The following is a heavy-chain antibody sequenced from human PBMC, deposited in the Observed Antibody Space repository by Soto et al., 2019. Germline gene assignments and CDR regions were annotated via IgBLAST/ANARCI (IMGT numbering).Heavy chain of an antibody. Sequence: SETLSLTCTVSGGSISSYYWNWIRQPPGKGLEWIGYIYYSGSSNYNPSLKSRVTISVDTSKNQFSLILSSVTAADTAVYYCARHKGSRYDYWGQGTLVTVSS. V-gene: IGHV4-59*08. J-gene: IGHJ4*02. CDR1: GGSISSYY. D-gene: IGHD6-13*01. CDR3: ARHKGSRYDY. CDR2: IYYSGSS.